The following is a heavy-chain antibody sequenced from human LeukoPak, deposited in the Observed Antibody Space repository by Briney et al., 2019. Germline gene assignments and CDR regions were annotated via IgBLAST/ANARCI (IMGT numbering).Heavy chain of an antibody. V-gene: IGHV1-69*06. J-gene: IGHJ4*02. Sequence: SVKVSCKASEGTFNSYAISWVRQAPGQGLEWMGRIIPIFGTANYAQKFLGRVTITADKSTSTVYIELSSLRSEDTAVYYCARSRPSGFIDYWDSWGQGTLVTVSS. CDR3: ARSRPSGFIDYWDS. CDR2: IIPIFGTA. CDR1: EGTFNSYA. D-gene: IGHD4/OR15-4a*01.